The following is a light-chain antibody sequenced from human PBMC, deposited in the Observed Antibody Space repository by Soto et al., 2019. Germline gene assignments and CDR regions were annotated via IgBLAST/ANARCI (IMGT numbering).Light chain of an antibody. J-gene: IGLJ3*02. V-gene: IGLV2-23*02. CDR1: SSDVGLYNL. CDR3: CSYVGSSILM. Sequence: QSALTQPASVSGSPGQSITISCTGTSSDVGLYNLVSWYQQLPGKAPKLIIYEVNERPSGISGRFSGFKSGNTASLTISGLQDEDEADYYCCSYVGSSILMFGGGTKLTVL. CDR2: EVN.